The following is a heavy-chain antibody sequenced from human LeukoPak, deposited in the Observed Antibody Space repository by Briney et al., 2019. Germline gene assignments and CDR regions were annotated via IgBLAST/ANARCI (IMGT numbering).Heavy chain of an antibody. CDR2: INWNGGST. J-gene: IGHJ4*02. V-gene: IGHV3-20*04. D-gene: IGHD3-22*01. Sequence: PGGSLRLPCAASGFTFDDYGMSWVRQAPGKGLEWVSGINWNGGSTGYADSVKGRFTISRDNAKNSLYLQMNSLRAEDTALYYCARDGYYYDSSGQHSSYYFDYWGQGTLVTVSS. CDR3: ARDGYYYDSSGQHSSYYFDY. CDR1: GFTFDDYG.